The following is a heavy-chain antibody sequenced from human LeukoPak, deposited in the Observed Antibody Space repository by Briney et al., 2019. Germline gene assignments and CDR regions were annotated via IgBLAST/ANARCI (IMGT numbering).Heavy chain of an antibody. Sequence: PGGSLRLSCAASGFTFSSYAMSWVRQAPGKGPEWVSAISGSGGSTYYADSVKGRFTIPRDNSKNTLYLQMNSLRAEDTAVYYCARLKGYSYGNFDYWGQGTLVTVSS. V-gene: IGHV3-23*01. D-gene: IGHD5-18*01. J-gene: IGHJ4*02. CDR3: ARLKGYSYGNFDY. CDR2: ISGSGGST. CDR1: GFTFSSYA.